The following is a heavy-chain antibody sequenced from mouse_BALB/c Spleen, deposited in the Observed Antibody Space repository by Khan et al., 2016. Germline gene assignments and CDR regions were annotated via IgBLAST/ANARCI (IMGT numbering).Heavy chain of an antibody. Sequence: EVQLQESGPSLVKPSQTLSLTCSVTGDSITSGYWNWIRKFPGNKLEYMGYISYSGSTYYNPSLKSRISITRDTSKNQYYLQLNSVTTEDTATYYSARDYYGGIRYYYAMDYWGQGTPVTVSS. CDR2: ISYSGST. V-gene: IGHV3-8*02. D-gene: IGHD1-1*01. J-gene: IGHJ4*01. CDR1: GDSITSGY. CDR3: ARDYYGGIRYYYAMDY.